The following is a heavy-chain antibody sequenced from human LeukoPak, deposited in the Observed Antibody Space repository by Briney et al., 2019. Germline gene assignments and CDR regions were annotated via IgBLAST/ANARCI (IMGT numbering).Heavy chain of an antibody. D-gene: IGHD6-19*01. CDR1: GGTFSSYA. V-gene: IGHV1-18*01. Sequence: GASVKVSCKASGGTFSSYAISWVRQASGQGLEWMGWISAYNGNANYAQKLQGRVTMTRDTSTSTVYMELRSLRSDDTAVYCCAKDPAVAGLHYYYYMDVWGKGTTVTISS. CDR3: AKDPAVAGLHYYYYMDV. J-gene: IGHJ6*03. CDR2: ISAYNGNA.